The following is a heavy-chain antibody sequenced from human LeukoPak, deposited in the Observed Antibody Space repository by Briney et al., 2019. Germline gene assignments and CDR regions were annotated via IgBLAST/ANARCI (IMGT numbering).Heavy chain of an antibody. J-gene: IGHJ4*02. V-gene: IGHV3-9*01. CDR3: ARSDPYFDY. CDR2: ISWNSGSI. CDR1: GFTFDDYA. D-gene: IGHD3-3*01. Sequence: GGSLRLSCAASGFTFDDYAMHWVRQAPGKGLEWVSGISWNSGSIDYADSVKGRFTISRDNAKNSLYLQMNSLRAEDTALYYCARSDPYFDYWGQGTLVTVSS.